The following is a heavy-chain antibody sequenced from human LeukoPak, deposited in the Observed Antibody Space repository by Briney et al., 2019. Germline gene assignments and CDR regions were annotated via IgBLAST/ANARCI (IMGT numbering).Heavy chain of an antibody. D-gene: IGHD1-1*01. Sequence: GGSLRLSCAASGFAFSNYGMNWVRQAPGKGLEWVSGITGSGGSTYYADSVKGRFTISRDNSKNTLYLQMNSLRAEDTAVYYCAREPLSTGFFDYWGQGTLVTVSS. CDR1: GFAFSNYG. CDR3: AREPLSTGFFDY. CDR2: ITGSGGST. J-gene: IGHJ4*02. V-gene: IGHV3-23*01.